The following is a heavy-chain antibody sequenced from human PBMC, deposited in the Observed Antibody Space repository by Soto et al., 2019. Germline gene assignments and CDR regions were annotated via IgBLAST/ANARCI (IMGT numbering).Heavy chain of an antibody. CDR2: TYYRAKWYS. CDR3: ARDWGIWSGYYGYYYYGMDV. V-gene: IGHV6-1*01. J-gene: IGHJ6*02. D-gene: IGHD3-3*01. Sequence: SQTPSLTCAISGDSASMNSAASNWIRHSPSRGLEWLGRTYYRAKWYSDYAVSVKSRITIYADTSKNQFSLQLNSVTPADTAVYYCARDWGIWSGYYGYYYYGMDVWGQGTTVTVSS. CDR1: GDSASMNSAA.